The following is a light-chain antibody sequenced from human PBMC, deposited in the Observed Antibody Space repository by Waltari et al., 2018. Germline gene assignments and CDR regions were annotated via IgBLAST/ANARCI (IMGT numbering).Light chain of an antibody. CDR2: EGS. V-gene: IGLV2-23*01. CDR3: CSYAGSSGYV. CDR1: SSDVGSYNL. J-gene: IGLJ1*01. Sequence: QSALTQPASVSGSPGQSITISCTGTSSDVGSYNLVSWYHQHPGKAPKRMIYEGSKRPSGVSNRFSGSKSGNTASLTISGLQAEDEADYYCCSYAGSSGYVFGTGTKVTVL.